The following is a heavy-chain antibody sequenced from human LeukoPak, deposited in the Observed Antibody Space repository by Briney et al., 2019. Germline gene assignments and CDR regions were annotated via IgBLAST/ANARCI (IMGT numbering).Heavy chain of an antibody. V-gene: IGHV3-33*01. D-gene: IGHD3-10*01. CDR1: GFAFNTYA. Sequence: PGGSLRLSCAASGFAFNTYAMHWVRQAPGQGLEWVALIWHDGSHKFYSNSVRGQFTISRDNSKNTVSLQMNNLRPEDTAVYYWAREFFVSGIYPDFWAQEPLVTVSS. CDR2: IWHDGSHK. CDR3: AREFFVSGIYPDF. J-gene: IGHJ4*02.